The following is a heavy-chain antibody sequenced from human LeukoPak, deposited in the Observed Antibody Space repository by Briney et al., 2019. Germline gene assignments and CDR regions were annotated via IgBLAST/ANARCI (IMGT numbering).Heavy chain of an antibody. V-gene: IGHV3-23*01. CDR2: ISSSGGST. Sequence: PGGSLRLSCAASGFTFSSYAMSWVRQAPGKGLEWVSGISSSGGSTYYADSVKGRFTISRDNSKNILYLQMNSLRAEDTAVYYCVKAYSSSTDAFDVWGQGTMVTVSS. D-gene: IGHD6-6*01. CDR1: GFTFSSYA. CDR3: VKAYSSSTDAFDV. J-gene: IGHJ3*01.